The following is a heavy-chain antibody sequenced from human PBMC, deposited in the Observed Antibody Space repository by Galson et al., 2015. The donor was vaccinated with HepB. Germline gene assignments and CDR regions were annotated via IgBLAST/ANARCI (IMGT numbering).Heavy chain of an antibody. CDR1: GFTFSSYG. D-gene: IGHD3-22*01. J-gene: IGHJ4*02. V-gene: IGHV3-33*01. Sequence: SLRLSCAASGFTFSSYGMHWVRQAPGKGLEWVAVIWYDGSNKYYADSVKGRFTISRDNSKNTLYLQMNSLRAEDTAVYYCARAITMIVVAVLGYWGQGTLVTVSS. CDR2: IWYDGSNK. CDR3: ARAITMIVVAVLGY.